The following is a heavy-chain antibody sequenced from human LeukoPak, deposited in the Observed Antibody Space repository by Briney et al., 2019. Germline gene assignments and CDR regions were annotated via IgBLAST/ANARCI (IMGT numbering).Heavy chain of an antibody. CDR1: GGSVSSGSYY. V-gene: IGHV4-61*01. J-gene: IGHJ4*02. D-gene: IGHD2-15*01. CDR2: IYYSANN. Sequence: SETLSLTCTGSGGSVSSGSYYWIWIRQPPGKGLEWISYIYYSANNNYNPSLKSRVTISVVTSKNEFSLKLRSVTAADTAVYYCARALYWASIDYWGQGTLVTV. CDR3: ARALYWASIDY.